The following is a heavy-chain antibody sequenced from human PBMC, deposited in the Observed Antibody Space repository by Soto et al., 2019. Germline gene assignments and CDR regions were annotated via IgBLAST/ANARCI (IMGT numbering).Heavy chain of an antibody. CDR1: GFIFSNYA. Sequence: EVQLLDSGGGLVQPGGSLRLSCAASGFIFSNYAMSWVRQAPGKGLEWVSAISGSGGDTFYVGSVKGRFTISRDNSKNTLSLQMNSLRAEDTATYYCAKDAGRGGGSAFDCWGQGTLVTGSS. CDR3: AKDAGRGGGSAFDC. D-gene: IGHD2-2*01. V-gene: IGHV3-23*01. CDR2: ISGSGGDT. J-gene: IGHJ4*02.